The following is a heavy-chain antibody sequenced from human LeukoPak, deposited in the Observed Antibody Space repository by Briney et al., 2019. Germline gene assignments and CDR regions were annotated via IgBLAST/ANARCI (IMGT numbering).Heavy chain of an antibody. CDR1: GGSLSSGDYY. CDR2: IYYSGST. D-gene: IGHD3-10*01. Sequence: SETLSLTCTVSGGSLSSGDYYWSWIRQPPGKGLEWIGYIYYSGSTYYNPSLKSRVTISVDTSKNQFSLKLSSVTAADTAVYYFARSTITMVRGVIIPNWFDPWGQGTLVTVSS. V-gene: IGHV4-30-4*01. J-gene: IGHJ5*02. CDR3: ARSTITMVRGVIIPNWFDP.